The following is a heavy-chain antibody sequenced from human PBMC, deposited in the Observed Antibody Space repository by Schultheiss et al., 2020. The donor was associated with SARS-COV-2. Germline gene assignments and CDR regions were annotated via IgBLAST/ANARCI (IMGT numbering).Heavy chain of an antibody. CDR3: ARQVYSSSSSGMDV. CDR2: IYYSGST. J-gene: IGHJ6*02. D-gene: IGHD6-6*01. CDR1: GGSISSYY. Sequence: SETLSLTCTVSGGSISSYYWSWIRQPPGKGLEWIGYIYYSGSTNYNPSLKSRVTISVDTSKNQFSLKLSSVTAADTAVYYCARQVYSSSSSGMDVWGQGTTVTVSS. V-gene: IGHV4-59*01.